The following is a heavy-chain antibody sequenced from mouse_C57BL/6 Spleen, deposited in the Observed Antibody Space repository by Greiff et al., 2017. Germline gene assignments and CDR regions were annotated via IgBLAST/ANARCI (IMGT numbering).Heavy chain of an antibody. Sequence: QVQLQQSGAELVRPGASVTLSCKASGYTFTDYEMHWVKQTPVHGLEWIGAIDPETGGTAYNQKFKGKAILTADKSSSTAYMELRSLTSEDSAVYYCTRGDYEGAYAMDYWGQGTSVTVSS. CDR3: TRGDYEGAYAMDY. J-gene: IGHJ4*01. V-gene: IGHV1-15*01. D-gene: IGHD2-4*01. CDR2: IDPETGGT. CDR1: GYTFTDYE.